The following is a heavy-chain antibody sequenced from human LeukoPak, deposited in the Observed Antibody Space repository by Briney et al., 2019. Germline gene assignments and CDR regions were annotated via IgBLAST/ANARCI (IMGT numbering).Heavy chain of an antibody. D-gene: IGHD3-22*01. Sequence: SSETLSLTCTVSGGSISSSSYYWGWIRQPPGKGLEWIGSIYYSGSTYYNPSLKSRVTISVDTSKNQFSLKLTSVTAADTAVYYCARGPYYYDSSGSFDYWGQGTLVTVSS. V-gene: IGHV4-39*07. CDR2: IYYSGST. CDR1: GGSISSSSYY. CDR3: ARGPYYYDSSGSFDY. J-gene: IGHJ4*02.